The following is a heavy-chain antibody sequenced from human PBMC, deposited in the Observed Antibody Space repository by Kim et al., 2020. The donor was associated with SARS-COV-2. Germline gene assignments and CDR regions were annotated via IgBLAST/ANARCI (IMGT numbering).Heavy chain of an antibody. J-gene: IGHJ6*02. D-gene: IGHD2-8*01. CDR3: ARDRFEGRYCTNGVCSRPPYGMDV. CDR2: ISAYNGNT. CDR1: GYTFTSYG. Sequence: ASVKVSCKASGYTFTSYGISWVRQAPGQGLEWMGWISAYNGNTNYAQKLQGRVTMTTDTSTSTAYMELRSLRSDDTAVYYCARDRFEGRYCTNGVCSRPPYGMDVWGQGTTVTVSS. V-gene: IGHV1-18*01.